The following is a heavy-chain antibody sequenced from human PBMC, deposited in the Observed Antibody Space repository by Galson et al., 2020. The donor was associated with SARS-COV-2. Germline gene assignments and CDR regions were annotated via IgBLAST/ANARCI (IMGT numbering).Heavy chain of an antibody. Sequence: GGSLRLSCAASGFTVSSNYMSWVRQAPGKGLEWVSVIYSGGSTYYADSVKGRFTISRDNSKNTLYLQMNSLRAEDTAVYYCARARGQWTGELDYWGQGTLVTVSS. CDR2: IYSGGST. CDR1: GFTVSSNY. CDR3: ARARGQWTGELDY. D-gene: IGHD6-19*01. J-gene: IGHJ4*02. V-gene: IGHV3-53*01.